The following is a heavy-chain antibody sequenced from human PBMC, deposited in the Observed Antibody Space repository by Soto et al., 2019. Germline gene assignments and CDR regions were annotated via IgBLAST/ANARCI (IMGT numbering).Heavy chain of an antibody. CDR1: GFTFSNAW. Sequence: GGSLRLSCAASGFTFSNAWMNWVRQAPGKGLEWVGRIKTKTDGGTTDYAAPVKGRFAISRDDSKNTLYLQMNSLKTEDTAVYYCTTTQYSSTWTDAFDIWGQGTMVTV. CDR2: IKTKTDGGTT. D-gene: IGHD6-13*01. CDR3: TTTQYSSTWTDAFDI. J-gene: IGHJ3*02. V-gene: IGHV3-15*07.